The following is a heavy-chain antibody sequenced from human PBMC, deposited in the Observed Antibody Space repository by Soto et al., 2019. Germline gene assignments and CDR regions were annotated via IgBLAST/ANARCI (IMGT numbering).Heavy chain of an antibody. Sequence: GGSLRLSCAASGFTFSSYWMHWVRQAPGKGLVWVSRINSDGSSTSYADSVKGRFTISRDNAKNTPYLQMNSLRAEDTAVYYCARMGGTYYYGSGTSGYYYYYMDVWGKGTTVTVSS. D-gene: IGHD3-10*01. CDR3: ARMGGTYYYGSGTSGYYYYYMDV. V-gene: IGHV3-74*01. CDR2: INSDGSST. CDR1: GFTFSSYW. J-gene: IGHJ6*03.